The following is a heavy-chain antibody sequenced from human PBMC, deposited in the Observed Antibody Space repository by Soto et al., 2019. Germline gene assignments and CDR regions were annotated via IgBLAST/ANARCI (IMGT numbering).Heavy chain of an antibody. J-gene: IGHJ6*02. Sequence: ASVKVSCKASGYTFTSYDISWVRQAPGQGLEWMGRIIPILGIANYAQKFQGRVTITADKSTSTAYMELSSLRSEDTAVYYCARWGVGPRFYYYGMDVWGQGTTVTVSS. D-gene: IGHD3-16*01. CDR2: IIPILGIA. CDR3: ARWGVGPRFYYYGMDV. V-gene: IGHV1-69*04. CDR1: GYTFTSYD.